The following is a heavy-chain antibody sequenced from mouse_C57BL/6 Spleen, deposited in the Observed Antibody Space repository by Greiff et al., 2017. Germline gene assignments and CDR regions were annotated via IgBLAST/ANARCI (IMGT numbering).Heavy chain of an antibody. D-gene: IGHD2-3*01. CDR3: TNDAWFAY. Sequence: EVQLQQSGTVLARPGASVKMSCKTSGYTFTSYWMHWVKQRPGQGLEWIGAIYPGNSDTSYNQKFTGKAKLTAVTSASTAYMELSSLTNEDSAVYYCTNDAWFAYWGQGTLVTVSA. CDR2: IYPGNSDT. V-gene: IGHV1-5*01. CDR1: GYTFTSYW. J-gene: IGHJ3*01.